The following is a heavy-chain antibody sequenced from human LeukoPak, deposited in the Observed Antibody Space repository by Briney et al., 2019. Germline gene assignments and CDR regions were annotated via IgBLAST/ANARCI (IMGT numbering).Heavy chain of an antibody. V-gene: IGHV1-8*01. CDR1: GYTFTNYD. CDR2: MNPNSGNT. CDR3: ARGYITMVRGVIGWFDP. Sequence: GASVTVSCKASGYTFTNYDINWVRQATGQGLEWMGWMNPNSGNTGYAQKFQGRVTITRNTSISTAYMELSSLRSEDTAVYYCARGYITMVRGVIGWFDPWGQGTLVTVSS. J-gene: IGHJ5*02. D-gene: IGHD3-10*01.